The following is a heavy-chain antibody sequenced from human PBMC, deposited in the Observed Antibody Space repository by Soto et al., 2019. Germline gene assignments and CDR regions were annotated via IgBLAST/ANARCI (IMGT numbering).Heavy chain of an antibody. CDR3: AREYCSGFWCGYMDV. CDR1: GFTFSSYS. CDR2: ISSSSSYI. J-gene: IGHJ6*03. D-gene: IGHD2-15*01. V-gene: IGHV3-21*01. Sequence: TGGSLRLSCAASGFTFSSYSMNWVRQAPGKGLEWVSSISSSSSYIYYADSVKGRFTISRDNAKNSLYLQMNSLRAEDTAVYCCAREYCSGFWCGYMDVWGKGTTVTVSS.